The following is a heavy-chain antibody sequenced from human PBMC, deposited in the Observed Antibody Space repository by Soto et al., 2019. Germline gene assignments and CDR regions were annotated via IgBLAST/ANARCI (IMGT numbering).Heavy chain of an antibody. CDR3: ARCPSPWNKLVSPLI. V-gene: IGHV1-8*01. J-gene: IGHJ6*02. CDR2: MNPNSGNT. CDR1: GYTFTSYD. Sequence: QVQLVQSGAEVKKPGASVKVSCKASGYTFTSYDINWVRQATGQGLEWMGWMNPNSGNTGYAQKFQGRVTMTRNTSISTAYMELSSLRSEDTAVYYCARCPSPWNKLVSPLIWCQGTTATVSS. D-gene: IGHD6-13*01.